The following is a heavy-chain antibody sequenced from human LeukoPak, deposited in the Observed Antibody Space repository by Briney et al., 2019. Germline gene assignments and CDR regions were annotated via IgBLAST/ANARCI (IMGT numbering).Heavy chain of an antibody. V-gene: IGHV3-66*01. CDR1: GFTFSSYW. CDR3: ARDPPDYGDYGDY. Sequence: GGSLRLSCAASGFTFSSYWMHWVRQAPGKGLEWVSVIYSGGSTYYADSVKGRFTISRDNSKNTLYLQMNSLRAEDTAVYYCARDPPDYGDYGDYWGQGTLVTVSS. D-gene: IGHD4-17*01. J-gene: IGHJ4*02. CDR2: IYSGGST.